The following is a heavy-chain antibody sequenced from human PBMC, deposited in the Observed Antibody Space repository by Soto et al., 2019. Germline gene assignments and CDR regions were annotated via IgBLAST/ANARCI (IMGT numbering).Heavy chain of an antibody. D-gene: IGHD5-12*01. CDR1: GGSISSSSYY. V-gene: IGHV4-39*01. CDR2: IYYSGST. J-gene: IGHJ5*02. CDR3: ARRVATFTDWFDP. Sequence: SETLSLTCTVSGGSISSSSYYWGWIRQPPGKGLEWIGSIYYSGSTYYNPSLKSRVTISVDTSKNQFSLKLSSVTAADTAVYYCARRVATFTDWFDPWGQGTLVTVSS.